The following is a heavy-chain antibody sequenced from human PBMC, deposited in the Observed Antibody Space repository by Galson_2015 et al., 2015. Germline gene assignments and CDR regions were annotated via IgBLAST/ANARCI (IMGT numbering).Heavy chain of an antibody. D-gene: IGHD3-16*02. V-gene: IGHV3-74*01. CDR3: ARLSVNDAFDI. J-gene: IGHJ3*02. CDR2: INSDGSST. Sequence: SLRLSCAASGFTFSSYWMHWVRQAPGKGLVWVSRINSDGSSTSYADSVKGRFTISRDNAKNTLYLQMNSLRAEDTAVYYCARLSVNDAFDIWGQGTMVTVSS. CDR1: GFTFSSYW.